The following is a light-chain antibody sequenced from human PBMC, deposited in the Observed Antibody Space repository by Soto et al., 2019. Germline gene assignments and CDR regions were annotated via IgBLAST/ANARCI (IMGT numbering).Light chain of an antibody. CDR1: QTISSW. V-gene: IGKV1-5*03. J-gene: IGKJ5*01. CDR3: QQYNNYST. CDR2: KAS. Sequence: DLQMTQSPSTLSGSVGARPTITCRASQTISSWLAWYQQKPGKAPKLLIYKASSLESGVPSRLSGSGSGTEFTLTIRSLQPDDSATYYCQQYNNYSTFGQGTRLEIK.